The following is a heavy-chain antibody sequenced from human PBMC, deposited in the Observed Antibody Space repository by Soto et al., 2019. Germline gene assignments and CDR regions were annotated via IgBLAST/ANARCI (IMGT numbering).Heavy chain of an antibody. CDR3: ARGALIAAAGRLRGDLFDF. J-gene: IGHJ3*01. CDR1: GYTFTSYD. V-gene: IGHV1-8*01. Sequence: ASVKVSCKASGYTFTSYDINWVRQATGQGLEWMGWMNPNSGNTGYAQKFQGRVTMTRNTSISTAYMELSSLRYEDTAVFYCARGALIAAAGRLRGDLFDFWGQGTMVTVSS. CDR2: MNPNSGNT. D-gene: IGHD6-13*01.